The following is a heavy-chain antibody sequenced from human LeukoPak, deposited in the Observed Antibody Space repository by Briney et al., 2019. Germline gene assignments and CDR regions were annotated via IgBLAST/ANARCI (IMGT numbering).Heavy chain of an antibody. CDR1: GFTFSSYW. CDR3: ARDLVYVAAAGPEDAFDI. J-gene: IGHJ3*02. CDR2: INSDGSST. V-gene: IGHV3-74*01. Sequence: GGSLRLSRAASGFTFSSYWMHWVRQAPGKGLVWVSRINSDGSSTSYADSVKGRFTISRDNAKNTLYLQMNSLRAEDTAVYYCARDLVYVAAAGPEDAFDIWGQGTMVTVSS. D-gene: IGHD6-13*01.